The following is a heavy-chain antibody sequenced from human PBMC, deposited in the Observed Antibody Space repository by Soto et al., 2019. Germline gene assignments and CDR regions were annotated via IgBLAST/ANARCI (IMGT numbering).Heavy chain of an antibody. J-gene: IGHJ4*02. V-gene: IGHV1-69*06. Sequence: QVQLVQSGAEVKKPGSSVKVSCKASGGTFSSYAISWVRQAPGQGLEWMGGIIPIFGTANYAQKFQGRVTITADKSTSTAYMELSSLRAEDTAVYSCARRKGTTNSGGWTFDYWGQGTLVTVSS. D-gene: IGHD1-7*01. CDR1: GGTFSSYA. CDR3: ARRKGTTNSGGWTFDY. CDR2: IIPIFGTA.